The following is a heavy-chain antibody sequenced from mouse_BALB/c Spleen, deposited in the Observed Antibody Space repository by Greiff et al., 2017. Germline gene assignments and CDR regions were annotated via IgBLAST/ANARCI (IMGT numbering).Heavy chain of an antibody. V-gene: IGHV7-3*02. Sequence: EVMLVESGGGLVQPGGSLRLSCATSGFTFTDYYMSWVRQPPGKALEWLGFIRNKANGYTTEYSASVKGRFTISRDNSQSILYLQMNTLRAEDSATYYCARVILRYYYAMDYWGQGTSVTVSA. CDR3: ARVILRYYYAMDY. CDR2: IRNKANGYTT. D-gene: IGHD1-1*01. CDR1: GFTFTDYY. J-gene: IGHJ4*01.